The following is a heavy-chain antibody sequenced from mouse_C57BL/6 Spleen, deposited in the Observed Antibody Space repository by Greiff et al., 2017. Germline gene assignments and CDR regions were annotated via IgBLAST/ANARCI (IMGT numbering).Heavy chain of an antibody. CDR1: GYTFTSYG. CDR3: ARKGDAVEDYFDY. Sequence: QVQLKESGAELARPGASVKLSCKASGYTFTSYGISWVKQRTGQGLEWIGEIYPRSGNTYYNEKFKGKATLTADKSSSTAYMELRSLTSEDSAVFFFARKGDAVEDYFDYWGQGTTLTVSS. D-gene: IGHD1-1*01. J-gene: IGHJ2*01. V-gene: IGHV1-81*01. CDR2: IYPRSGNT.